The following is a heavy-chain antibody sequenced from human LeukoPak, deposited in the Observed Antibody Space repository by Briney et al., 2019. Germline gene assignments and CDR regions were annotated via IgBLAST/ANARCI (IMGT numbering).Heavy chain of an antibody. CDR2: ISGSGGST. D-gene: IGHD6-19*01. CDR3: ASTQPKKQWLVRGFDY. V-gene: IGHV3-23*01. J-gene: IGHJ4*02. CDR1: GFTFSSYA. Sequence: GGSLRLSCAVSGFTFSSYAMSWVRQAPGKGLEWVSAISGSGGSTYYADSVKGRFTISGDNSKNTLYLQMNSLRAEDTAVYYCASTQPKKQWLVRGFDYWGQGTLVTVSP.